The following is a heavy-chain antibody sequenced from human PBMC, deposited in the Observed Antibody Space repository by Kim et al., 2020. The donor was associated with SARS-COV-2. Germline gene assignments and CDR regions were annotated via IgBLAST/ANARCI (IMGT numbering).Heavy chain of an antibody. Sequence: GGSLRLSCAASGFTFSDYYMSWIRQAPGKGLEWVSYISSSSSYTNYADSVKGRFTISRDNAKNSLYLQMNSLRAEDTAVYYCARGMITMVRGVQQIPVWNGMDVWGQGTTVTVSS. CDR1: GFTFSDYY. D-gene: IGHD3-10*01. CDR3: ARGMITMVRGVQQIPVWNGMDV. J-gene: IGHJ6*02. CDR2: ISSSSSYT. V-gene: IGHV3-11*05.